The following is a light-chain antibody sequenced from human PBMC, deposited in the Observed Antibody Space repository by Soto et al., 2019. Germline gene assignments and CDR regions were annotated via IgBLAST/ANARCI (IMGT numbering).Light chain of an antibody. Sequence: EIVKTQSPATLSVSPWERATLSCGASQSVSSNLAWYQQKPGQAPRLLIYGASTRATGIPARFSGSGSGTEFTLTISSLQSEDCALYYCQQYNNWPLFTFGPGTKVDI. CDR3: QQYNNWPLFT. CDR1: QSVSSN. J-gene: IGKJ3*01. CDR2: GAS. V-gene: IGKV3-15*01.